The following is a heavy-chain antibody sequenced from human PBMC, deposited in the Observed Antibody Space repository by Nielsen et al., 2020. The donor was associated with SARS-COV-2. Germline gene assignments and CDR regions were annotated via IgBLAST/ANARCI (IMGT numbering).Heavy chain of an antibody. J-gene: IGHJ4*02. V-gene: IGHV3-30*18. D-gene: IGHD3-22*01. CDR2: ISYDGSNK. CDR1: GFTFSSYG. Sequence: GGSLRLSRAASGFTFSSYGMHWVRQAPGKGLEWVAVISYDGSNKYYADSVKGRFTISRDNSKNTLYLQMNSLRAEDTAVYYCAKVGGTMTPDYWGQGTLVTVSS. CDR3: AKVGGTMTPDY.